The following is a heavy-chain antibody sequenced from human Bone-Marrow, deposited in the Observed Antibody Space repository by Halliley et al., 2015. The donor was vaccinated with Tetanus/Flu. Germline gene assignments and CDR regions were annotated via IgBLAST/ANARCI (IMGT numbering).Heavy chain of an antibody. Sequence: GKGLGWIAYISSGSTIFYADSVKGRFTISRNDGRNSLFLQMNSLRADDPGVYYCVREAGRFDSWGQGTLVTVSS. CDR2: ISSGSTI. J-gene: IGHJ4*02. CDR3: VREAGRFDS. V-gene: IGHV3-48*03.